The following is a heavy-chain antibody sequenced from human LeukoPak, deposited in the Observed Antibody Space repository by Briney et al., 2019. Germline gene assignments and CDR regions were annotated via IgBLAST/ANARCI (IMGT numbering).Heavy chain of an antibody. CDR3: ARGRPYDYVWGSYRYTPTTFDY. Sequence: SETLSLTCTVSGGSFSGYYWSWIRQPPGKGLEWIGEINHSGSTNYNPSLKSRVTISVDTSKNQFSLKLSSVTAADTAVYYCARGRPYDYVWGSYRYTPTTFDYWGQGTLVTVSS. D-gene: IGHD3-16*02. V-gene: IGHV4-34*01. CDR2: INHSGST. CDR1: GGSFSGYY. J-gene: IGHJ4*02.